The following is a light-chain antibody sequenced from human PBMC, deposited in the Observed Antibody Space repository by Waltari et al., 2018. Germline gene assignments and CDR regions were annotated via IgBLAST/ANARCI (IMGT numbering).Light chain of an antibody. CDR2: AAS. V-gene: IGKV3-20*01. Sequence: VVFTQSPGTLSLSPGERATLSCRASQSIGRYLVWYQQRPGQAPRLLIYAASTRATGIPDRFSGSGSGTDFTLTISRLEPEDFAVYYCQTHERLPATFGQGTKVEIK. CDR3: QTHERLPAT. J-gene: IGKJ1*01. CDR1: QSIGRY.